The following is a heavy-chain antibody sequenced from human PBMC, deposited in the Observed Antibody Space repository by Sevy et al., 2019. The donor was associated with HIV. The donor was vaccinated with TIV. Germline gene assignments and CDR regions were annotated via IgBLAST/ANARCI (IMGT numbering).Heavy chain of an antibody. CDR1: GFTFSSYG. J-gene: IGHJ4*02. Sequence: GGSLRLSCAASGFTFSSYGMHWVRQAPGKGLEWVAVISYDGSNKYYADSVKGRFTISRDNSKNTLYLQMNSLRTEDTAVYYRAKEVDSIPGYWGQGTLVTVSS. D-gene: IGHD2-15*01. CDR3: AKEVDSIPGY. CDR2: ISYDGSNK. V-gene: IGHV3-30*18.